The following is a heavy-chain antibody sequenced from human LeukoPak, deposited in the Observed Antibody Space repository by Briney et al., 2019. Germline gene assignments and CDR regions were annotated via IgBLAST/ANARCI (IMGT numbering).Heavy chain of an antibody. CDR2: IYYSGST. CDR1: GGSFSGYY. Sequence: SETLSLTCAVYGGSFSGYYWSWIRQPPGKGLEWIGSIYYSGSTYYNPSLKSRVTISVDTSKNQFSLKLSSVTAADTAVYYCARHTYSGSYLVDYWGQGTLVTVSS. CDR3: ARHTYSGSYLVDY. J-gene: IGHJ4*02. D-gene: IGHD1-26*01. V-gene: IGHV4-34*01.